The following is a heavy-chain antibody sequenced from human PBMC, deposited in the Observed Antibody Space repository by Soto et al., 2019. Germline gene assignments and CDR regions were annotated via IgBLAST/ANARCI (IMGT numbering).Heavy chain of an antibody. Sequence: GGSLRLSCAASGFSVSSKYVSWVRQAPGKGLEWVSVIYSGGSTYYADSVKGRFTISRHNSKNTLYLQMNSLRAEDTAVYYCARGYWNDPVGDYWGQGTLVTVSS. CDR2: IYSGGST. J-gene: IGHJ4*02. V-gene: IGHV3-53*04. CDR3: ARGYWNDPVGDY. CDR1: GFSVSSKY. D-gene: IGHD1-1*01.